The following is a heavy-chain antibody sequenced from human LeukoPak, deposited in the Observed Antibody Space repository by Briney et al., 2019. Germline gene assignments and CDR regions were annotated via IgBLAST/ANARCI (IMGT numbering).Heavy chain of an antibody. J-gene: IGHJ5*02. CDR1: GYTFTSYY. CDR3: ARGDYSTPLYWFDP. CDR2: INPSGGST. V-gene: IGHV1-46*01. Sequence: ASVKVSCKASGYTFTSYYMHWVRQAPGHGLEWMGIINPSGGSTSCAQKYQGRVTMTRDASTSTVYMELSSLRSEDTAVYYCARGDYSTPLYWFDPWGQGTLDTVSS. D-gene: IGHD4-11*01.